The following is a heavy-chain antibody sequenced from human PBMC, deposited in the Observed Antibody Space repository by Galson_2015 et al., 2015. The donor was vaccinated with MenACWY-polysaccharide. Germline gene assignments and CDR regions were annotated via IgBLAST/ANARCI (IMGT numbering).Heavy chain of an antibody. CDR2: ISYDGSNK. V-gene: IGHV3-30*18. J-gene: IGHJ4*02. Sequence: SLRLSCAASGFTFSSYGMHWVRQAPGKGLEWVAVISYDGSNKYYADSVKGRFTISRDNSKNTLYLQMNSLRAEDTAVYYCAKAPHDYGDPGIDYWGQGTLVTVSS. CDR1: GFTFSSYG. D-gene: IGHD4-17*01. CDR3: AKAPHDYGDPGIDY.